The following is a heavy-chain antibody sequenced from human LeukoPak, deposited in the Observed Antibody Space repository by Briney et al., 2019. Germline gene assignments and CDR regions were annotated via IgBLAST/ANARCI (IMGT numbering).Heavy chain of an antibody. CDR3: ARDECGSYDY. V-gene: IGHV4-59*01. CDR2: IYYSGST. D-gene: IGHD1-26*01. J-gene: IGHJ4*02. CDR1: GGSISSYY. Sequence: SETLSLTCTVSGGSISSYYWSWIRQPPGKGLEWIGYIYYSGSTNYNPSLKSRVTISVDTSKNQFSLKLSSVTAADTAVYYCARDECGSYDYWGQGTLVTVSS.